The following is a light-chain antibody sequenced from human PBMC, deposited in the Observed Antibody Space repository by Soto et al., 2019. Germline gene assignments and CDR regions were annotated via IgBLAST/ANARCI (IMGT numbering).Light chain of an antibody. CDR3: QQYGSSPRT. J-gene: IGKJ1*01. Sequence: EIALTQSPATLSLSPGERATLSCRASQSLSSYLAWYQQKPGQAPRLLIYDASNRATGIPARFSGSGSGTDFTLTISSLEPEDFAVYYCQQYGSSPRTFGQGTKVDI. CDR2: DAS. V-gene: IGKV3-11*01. CDR1: QSLSSY.